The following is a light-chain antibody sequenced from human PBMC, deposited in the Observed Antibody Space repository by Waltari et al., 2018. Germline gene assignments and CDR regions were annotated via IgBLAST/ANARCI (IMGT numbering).Light chain of an antibody. J-gene: IGKJ5*01. V-gene: IGKV3-20*01. CDR1: QSVSSSY. CDR2: GAS. CDR3: QQYGSSLSIT. Sequence: EIVLTQSPDTLSLSPGERATLSCRASQSVSSSYLAWYQQKPGQAPRLLIYGASSRATGIPDRFNGSGSGTDFTLTISRLEPEDFAVYYCQQYGSSLSITFGQGTRLEIK.